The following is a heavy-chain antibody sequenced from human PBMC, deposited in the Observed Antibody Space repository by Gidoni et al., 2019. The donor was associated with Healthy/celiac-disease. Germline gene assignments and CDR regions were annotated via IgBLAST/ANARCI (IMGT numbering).Heavy chain of an antibody. CDR1: A. D-gene: IGHD6-13*01. CDR3: AKEGIAADYYYYYMDV. Sequence: AMSWVRQAPGKGLEWVSAISGSGGSTYYADSVKGRFTISRDNSKNTLYLQMNSLRAEDTAVYYCAKEGIAADYYYYYMDVWGKGTTVTVSS. J-gene: IGHJ6*03. V-gene: IGHV3-23*01. CDR2: ISGSGGST.